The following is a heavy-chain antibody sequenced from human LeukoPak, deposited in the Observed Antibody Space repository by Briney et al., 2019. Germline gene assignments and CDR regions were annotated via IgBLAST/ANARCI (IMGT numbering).Heavy chain of an antibody. CDR2: IYPGDSDT. CDR3: ARQGRYTAMVAGLDV. J-gene: IGHJ6*04. Sequence: GESLKVSCKGSGYSFTSYWIGWVRQMPGKGLEWMGIIYPGDSDTRYSPSFQGQVTISADKSISTAYLQWSSLKASDTAMYYCARQGRYTAMVAGLDVWGKGTTVTVSS. V-gene: IGHV5-51*01. CDR1: GYSFTSYW. D-gene: IGHD5-18*01.